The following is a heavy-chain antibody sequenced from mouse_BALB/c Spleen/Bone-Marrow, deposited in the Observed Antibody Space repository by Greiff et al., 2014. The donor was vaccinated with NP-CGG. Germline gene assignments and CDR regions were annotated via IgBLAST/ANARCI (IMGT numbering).Heavy chain of an antibody. CDR2: INPNNGGT. CDR3: ARSEVRYYFATNY. Sequence: EVQLQQSGPELVKPGTSVKISCKTSGYTFTEYTMHWVKQSHGKSLEWIGGINPNNGGTSYNQKFKGKATLTVDKSSSTAYMEPRSLTSEDSAVYYCARSEVRYYFATNYWGQGTSVTVSS. CDR1: GYTFTEYT. J-gene: IGHJ4*01. V-gene: IGHV1-18*01.